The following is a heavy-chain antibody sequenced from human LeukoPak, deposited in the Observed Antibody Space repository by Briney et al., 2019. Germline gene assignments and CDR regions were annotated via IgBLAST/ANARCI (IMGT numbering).Heavy chain of an antibody. D-gene: IGHD2-2*01. CDR2: ISGSGGST. J-gene: IGHJ4*02. V-gene: IGHV3-23*01. CDR1: GFTFSSYA. Sequence: GRSLRLSCAASGFTFSSYAMSWVRQAPGKGLEWVSAISGSGGSTYYADSVKGRFTISRDNSKNTLYLQMNSLRAEDTAVYYCARWYCSSTSCYYDYWGQGTLVTVSS. CDR3: ARWYCSSTSCYYDY.